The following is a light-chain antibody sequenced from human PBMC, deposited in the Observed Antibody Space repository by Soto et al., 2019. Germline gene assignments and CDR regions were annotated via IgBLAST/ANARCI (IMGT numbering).Light chain of an antibody. V-gene: IGKV3-15*01. Sequence: EIIMTQSPATLSASPGEGATLSCRTSHSISTNLAWYQHKRGQSPRLLVYGASTSATGVPGKFSGSGSGAEFTLSISSLQSEEFAVYYLQQYNSWHTFGVGTKVEI. CDR2: GAS. J-gene: IGKJ4*01. CDR3: QQYNSWHT. CDR1: HSISTN.